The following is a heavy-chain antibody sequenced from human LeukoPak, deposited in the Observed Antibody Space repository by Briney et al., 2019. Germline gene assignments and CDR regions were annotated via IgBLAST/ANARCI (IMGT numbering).Heavy chain of an antibody. CDR1: GFTVSSNY. J-gene: IGHJ4*02. CDR3: ARDTVQWAAAALDY. V-gene: IGHV3-21*01. Sequence: PGGSLRLSCAASGFTVSSNYMSWVRQAPGKGLEWVSSISSSSSYIYYADSVKGRFTISRDNAKNSLYLQMNSLRAEDTAVYYCARDTVQWAAAALDYWGQGTLVTVSS. D-gene: IGHD6-13*01. CDR2: ISSSSSYI.